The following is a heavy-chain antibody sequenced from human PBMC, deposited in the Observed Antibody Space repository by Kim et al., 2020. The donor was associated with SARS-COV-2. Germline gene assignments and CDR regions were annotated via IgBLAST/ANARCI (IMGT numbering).Heavy chain of an antibody. J-gene: IGHJ6*02. CDR2: ISSSSGNT. D-gene: IGHD4-4*01. CDR3: AKELQVYWGLDV. Sequence: GGSLRLSCAASGFTFSSFAMRWVRQAPGKGLEWVSGISSSSGNTHYADSVKGRFTISRDNSKNTLYLQMNSLRGEDTAVYYCAKELQVYWGLDVWGQGTTVTVSS. CDR1: GFTFSSFA. V-gene: IGHV3-23*01.